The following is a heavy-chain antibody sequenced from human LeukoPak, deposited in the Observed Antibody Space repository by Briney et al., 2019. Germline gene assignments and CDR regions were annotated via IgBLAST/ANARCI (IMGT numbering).Heavy chain of an antibody. CDR2: IHYTGST. J-gene: IGHJ4*02. D-gene: IGHD3-10*01. CDR1: GGSISSYY. Sequence: SETLSLTCTVSGGSISSYYWSWIRQPPGKGLEWIGYIHYTGSTNYNPSLKSRVTISEDTSKNQFSLKLSSVTAADTAVYYCARYYGSGSHFDYWGQGTLVTVSS. CDR3: ARYYGSGSHFDY. V-gene: IGHV4-59*01.